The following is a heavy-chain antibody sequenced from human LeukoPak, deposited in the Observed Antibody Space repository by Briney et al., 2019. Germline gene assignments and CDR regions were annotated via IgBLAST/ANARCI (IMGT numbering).Heavy chain of an antibody. D-gene: IGHD5-18*01. J-gene: IGHJ4*02. Sequence: SETLSLTCTVSGGSISSSSYYWGWIRQPPGKGLEWIGSIYTSGSTNYNPSLKSRVTISVDTSKNQFSLKLSSVTAADTAVYYCARQLPIQLWTFDYWGQGTLVTSPQ. CDR1: GGSISSSSYY. CDR2: IYTSGST. CDR3: ARQLPIQLWTFDY. V-gene: IGHV4-39*07.